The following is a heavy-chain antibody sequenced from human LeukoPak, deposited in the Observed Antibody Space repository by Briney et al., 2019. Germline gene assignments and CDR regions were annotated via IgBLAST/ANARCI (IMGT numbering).Heavy chain of an antibody. D-gene: IGHD4-23*01. CDR3: ARDGGNTRFDY. V-gene: IGHV1-2*06. Sequence: ASVKVSCKASGGTFSSCAISWVRQAPGQGLEWMGRINPNSGGTNYAQKFQGRVTMTRDTSISTAYMELSRLRSDDTAVYYCARDGGNTRFDYWGQGTLVTVSS. CDR2: INPNSGGT. J-gene: IGHJ4*02. CDR1: GGTFSSCA.